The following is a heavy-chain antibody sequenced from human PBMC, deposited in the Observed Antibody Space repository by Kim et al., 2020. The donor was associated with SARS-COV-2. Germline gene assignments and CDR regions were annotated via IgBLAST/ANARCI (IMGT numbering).Heavy chain of an antibody. CDR1: GYTFTSYA. CDR2: INTNTGNP. D-gene: IGHD2-15*01. CDR3: ARFGVEGYCSGGSCYSGAQDY. J-gene: IGHJ4*02. V-gene: IGHV7-4-1*02. Sequence: ASVKVSCQASGYTFTSYAMNWVRQAPGQGLEWMGWINTNTGNPTYAQGFTGRFVFSLDTSVSTAYLQISSLKAEDTAVYYCARFGVEGYCSGGSCYSGAQDYWGQGTLVTVSS.